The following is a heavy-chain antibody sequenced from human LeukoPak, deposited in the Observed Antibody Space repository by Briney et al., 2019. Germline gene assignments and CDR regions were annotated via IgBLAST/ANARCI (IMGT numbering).Heavy chain of an antibody. D-gene: IGHD4-23*01. CDR2: INTNTGNP. V-gene: IGHV7-4-1*02. CDR3: AREVAPGGFDY. CDR1: GYTFTSYT. Sequence: ASAKVSCKASGYTFTSYTMNWVRQAPGQGLEWMGWINTNTGNPTYAQDFTGRFVFSLDTSVSTAYLQISNLKAEDTAVYYCAREVAPGGFDYWGQGTLVTVSS. J-gene: IGHJ4*02.